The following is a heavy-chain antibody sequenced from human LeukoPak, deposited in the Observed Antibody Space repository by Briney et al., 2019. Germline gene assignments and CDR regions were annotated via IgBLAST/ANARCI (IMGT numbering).Heavy chain of an antibody. CDR3: ARALKKWNLNGFDP. Sequence: SETLSLTCTVSGGSISSSSYYWGWIRQPPGKGLEWIGSIYYSGSTYYNPSLKSRVTISVDTSKNHFSLKLRSVTAADTAVYYCARALKKWNLNGFDPWGQGTLVTVSS. J-gene: IGHJ5*02. D-gene: IGHD1-1*01. CDR1: GGSISSSSYY. V-gene: IGHV4-39*07. CDR2: IYYSGST.